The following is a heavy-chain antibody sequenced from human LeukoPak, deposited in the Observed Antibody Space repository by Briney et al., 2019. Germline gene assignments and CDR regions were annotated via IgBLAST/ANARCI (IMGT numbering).Heavy chain of an antibody. J-gene: IGHJ4*02. CDR1: GFTFSSYG. Sequence: PGGSLRLSCAASGFTFSSYGMHWVRQAPGKGLEWVAFIRYDGSNKYYADSVKGRFTISRDNSKNTLYLQMNSLRAEDTAGYYCAKDHDTMIVVGKGGLGYWGQGTLVTASS. V-gene: IGHV3-30*02. D-gene: IGHD3-22*01. CDR2: IRYDGSNK. CDR3: AKDHDTMIVVGKGGLGY.